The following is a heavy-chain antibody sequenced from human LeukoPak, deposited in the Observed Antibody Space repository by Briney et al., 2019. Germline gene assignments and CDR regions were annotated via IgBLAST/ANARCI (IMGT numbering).Heavy chain of an antibody. V-gene: IGHV3-23*01. D-gene: IGHD2-21*01. CDR1: GFTFSSYA. J-gene: IGHJ4*02. CDR2: ISGSGGST. CDR3: AKVRDGEGAYCGGDCYPFGPSSYDY. Sequence: GGSLRLSCAASGFTFSSYAMSWVRQAPGKGLEWVSAISGSGGSTYYADSVKGRFTISRDNSKNTLYLQMNSLRAEDTAVYYCAKVRDGEGAYCGGDCYPFGPSSYDYWGQGTLVTVSS.